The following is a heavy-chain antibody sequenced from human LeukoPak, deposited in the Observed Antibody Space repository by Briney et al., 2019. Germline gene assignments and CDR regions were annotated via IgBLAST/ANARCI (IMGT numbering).Heavy chain of an antibody. V-gene: IGHV5-51*01. CDR1: GYTFTSYW. Sequence: AESLKISCKGSGYTFTSYWIGWVRQMPGKGLEWMGIIYPGDSETKYSPSFQGQVTISADKSISTAYLQWSSLKASDTAMYYCARRLYSNGRYYFAYWGQGTLVTVSS. CDR2: IYPGDSET. D-gene: IGHD6-19*01. CDR3: ARRLYSNGRYYFAY. J-gene: IGHJ4*02.